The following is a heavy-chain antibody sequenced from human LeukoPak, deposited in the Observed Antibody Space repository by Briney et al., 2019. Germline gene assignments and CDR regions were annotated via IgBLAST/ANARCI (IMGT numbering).Heavy chain of an antibody. Sequence: ASVKVSCKASGGTFSSYAISWVRQAPGQGLEWMGWMNPNSGNTGYAQKFQGRVTMTRNTSISTAYMELSSLRSEDTAVYYCAREVGRGFDYWGQGTLVTVSS. D-gene: IGHD1-26*01. CDR2: MNPNSGNT. CDR1: GGTFSSYA. J-gene: IGHJ4*02. CDR3: AREVGRGFDY. V-gene: IGHV1-8*02.